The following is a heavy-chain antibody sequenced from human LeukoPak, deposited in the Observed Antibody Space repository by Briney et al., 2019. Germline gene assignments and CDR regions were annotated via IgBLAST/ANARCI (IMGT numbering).Heavy chain of an antibody. V-gene: IGHV3-7*05. D-gene: IGHD1-1*01. CDR3: AGGTGMDV. CDR2: IKQDGSEK. CDR1: GVTFSSSW. J-gene: IGHJ6*02. Sequence: GGSLRLSCAASGVTFSSSWMSWVRRAPGKGLEWVATIKQDGSEKYYVDFVKGRFSIPRDNAKNSLYLQMNSLGADDTAVYYCAGGTGMDVWGQGTTVTVSS.